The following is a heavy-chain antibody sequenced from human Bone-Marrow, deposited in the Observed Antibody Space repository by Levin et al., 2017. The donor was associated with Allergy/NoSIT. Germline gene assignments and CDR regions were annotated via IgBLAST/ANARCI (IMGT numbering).Heavy chain of an antibody. D-gene: IGHD2/OR15-2a*01. CDR2: LYTGDFGDIT. Sequence: ETLSLTCAASDFSVTSNSVSWVRQSPGKGLEWVSLLYTGDFGDITYYAESVKGRFSISRDSSMSTLFLQMDSLRVEDTAIYYCARGPPMTFVRPTYFDSWGQGTLVIVSS. J-gene: IGHJ4*02. V-gene: IGHV3-53*01. CDR1: DFSVTSNS. CDR3: ARGPPMTFVRPTYFDS.